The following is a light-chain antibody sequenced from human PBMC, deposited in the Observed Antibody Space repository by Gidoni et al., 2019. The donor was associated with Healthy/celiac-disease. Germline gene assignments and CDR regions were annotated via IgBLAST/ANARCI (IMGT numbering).Light chain of an antibody. CDR3: QQYGSSPRVT. CDR2: GAS. J-gene: IGKJ5*01. CDR1: QSVSSSY. Sequence: EIVLTQSPGTLSLSPGERATLSCRASQSVSSSYLAWYQQKPGQAPRLLIYGASSRATGIPDRFSSSGSGTEFTLTISRLEPEDFAVYYCQQYGSSPRVTFGQGTRLEIK. V-gene: IGKV3-20*01.